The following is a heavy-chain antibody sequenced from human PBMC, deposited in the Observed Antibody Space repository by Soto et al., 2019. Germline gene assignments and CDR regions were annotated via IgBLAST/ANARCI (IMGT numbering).Heavy chain of an antibody. CDR3: ASARIQVWSATDD. D-gene: IGHD5-18*01. CDR1: GASISSSNW. CDR2: ISHSGST. V-gene: IGHV4-4*02. J-gene: IGHJ4*02. Sequence: SETLSLTCAVSGASISSSNWWSWVRQPPGKGLEWIGEISHSGSTNYNPSLKSRVIISVDKSKSQFSLKLSSVTAADTAVYYCASARIQVWSATDDWGQGTPVTGAS.